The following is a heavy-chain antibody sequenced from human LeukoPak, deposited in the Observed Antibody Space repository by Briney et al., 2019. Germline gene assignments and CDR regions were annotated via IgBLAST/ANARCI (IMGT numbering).Heavy chain of an antibody. CDR3: ARRRGGGITMVRGVNHAFDI. Sequence: SETLSLTCAVYGGSFSGYYWSWIRQPPGKGLEWIGEINHSGSTNYNPSLKSRVTISVDTSKNQFSLKLSSVTAADTAVYYCARRRGGGITMVRGVNHAFDIWGQGTMVTVSS. V-gene: IGHV4-34*01. D-gene: IGHD3-10*01. J-gene: IGHJ3*02. CDR2: INHSGST. CDR1: GGSFSGYY.